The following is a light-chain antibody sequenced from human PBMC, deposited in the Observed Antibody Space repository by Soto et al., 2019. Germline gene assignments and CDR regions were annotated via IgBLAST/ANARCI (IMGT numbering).Light chain of an antibody. V-gene: IGKV3-15*01. CDR3: QQYDNWPVWT. J-gene: IGKJ1*01. CDR1: RSVSSS. CDR2: GAS. Sequence: EIVMTQSPATLSVSPGERAYLSCRASRSVSSSLAWYQQKPGQAPRLLIYGASTRATGIPARFSGSGSGTEFTLTISSLQSEDFAVYYCQQYDNWPVWTFGQGTKVEI.